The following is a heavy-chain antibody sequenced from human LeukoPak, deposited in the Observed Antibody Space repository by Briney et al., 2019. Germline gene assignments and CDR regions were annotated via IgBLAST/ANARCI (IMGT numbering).Heavy chain of an antibody. V-gene: IGHV1-18*01. Sequence: ASVKVSCKASGYTFTSYGISWVRQAPGQGLEWMGWISAYNGNTNYAQKLQGRVTMTTDTSTTTAYTELRRLRSDDTAVYYCARRITSDDPSFDPSGQGTLVTVSS. D-gene: IGHD1-26*01. CDR1: GYTFTSYG. J-gene: IGHJ5*02. CDR2: ISAYNGNT. CDR3: ARRITSDDPSFDP.